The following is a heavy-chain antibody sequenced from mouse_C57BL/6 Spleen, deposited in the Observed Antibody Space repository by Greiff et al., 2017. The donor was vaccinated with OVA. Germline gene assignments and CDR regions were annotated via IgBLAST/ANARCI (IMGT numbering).Heavy chain of an antibody. CDR2: IYPGSGST. CDR1: GSTFTSYW. J-gene: IGHJ2*01. D-gene: IGHD1-1*01. CDR3: ARQVDYGSSYFDY. Sequence: VQLQQPGAELVKPGASVKMSCKASGSTFTSYWITWVKQRPGQGLEWIGDIYPGSGSTNYNETFKSKATLTVDQSSSTAYMQLSSLTSEDAAVYCCARQVDYGSSYFDYWGQGTTLTVSS. V-gene: IGHV1-55*01.